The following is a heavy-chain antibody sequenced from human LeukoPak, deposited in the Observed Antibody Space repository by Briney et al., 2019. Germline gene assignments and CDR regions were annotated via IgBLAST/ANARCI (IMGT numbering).Heavy chain of an antibody. Sequence: GGSLRLSCAAYGFTFSSYAMSWVRQAPGKGLEWVSAISGSGGSTYYADSVKGRFTISRDNSKNTLYLQMNSLRAEDTAVYYCAKVSGRYPQYYYGMDVWGQGTTVTVSS. CDR3: AKVSGRYPQYYYGMDV. V-gene: IGHV3-23*01. D-gene: IGHD2-2*02. CDR1: GFTFSSYA. CDR2: ISGSGGST. J-gene: IGHJ6*02.